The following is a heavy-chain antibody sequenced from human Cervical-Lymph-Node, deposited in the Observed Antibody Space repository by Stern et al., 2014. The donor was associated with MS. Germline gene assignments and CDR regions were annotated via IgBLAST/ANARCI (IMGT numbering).Heavy chain of an antibody. CDR3: ARDLATVGWFDP. V-gene: IGHV4-59*01. J-gene: IGHJ5*02. Sequence: VQLVESGPGLVKPAETLSLTCTVSGGSIRRNYWSRIRQPPGKGLEWIGDIYYSGSTNYNPSLKSRVTISIDTSKNQFSLNLTSVTAADTAVYYCARDLATVGWFDPWGQGTLVTVSS. CDR1: GGSIRRNY. D-gene: IGHD4-23*01. CDR2: IYYSGST.